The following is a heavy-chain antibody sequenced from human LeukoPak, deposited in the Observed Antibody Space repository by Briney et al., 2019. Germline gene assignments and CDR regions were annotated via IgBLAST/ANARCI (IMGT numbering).Heavy chain of an antibody. Sequence: GGSLRLSCSVSGFTFSTYAMHWVRQAPGKGLEWVAFIRYDGSNEYYADSVKGRFTISRDNSKNTLYLQMNSLRAEDMAVYYCAKDRVSWITTKPKDLPEYWGQGTLVTVSS. J-gene: IGHJ4*02. D-gene: IGHD1-1*01. CDR1: GFTFSTYA. CDR2: IRYDGSNE. CDR3: AKDRVSWITTKPKDLPEY. V-gene: IGHV3-30*02.